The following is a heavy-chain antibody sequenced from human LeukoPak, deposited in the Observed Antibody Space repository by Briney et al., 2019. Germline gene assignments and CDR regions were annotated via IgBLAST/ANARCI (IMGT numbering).Heavy chain of an antibody. CDR1: GGSISSGSYY. CDR2: IYTSGST. Sequence: SETLSLTCTVSGGSISSGSYYWSWIRQPAGKGLEWIGRIYTSGSTNYNPSLKSRVTISVDTPKNQFSLKLSSVTAADTAVYYCARHFRPWGAAAAPYWYFDLWGRGTLVTVS. J-gene: IGHJ2*01. D-gene: IGHD6-13*01. V-gene: IGHV4-61*02. CDR3: ARHFRPWGAAAAPYWYFDL.